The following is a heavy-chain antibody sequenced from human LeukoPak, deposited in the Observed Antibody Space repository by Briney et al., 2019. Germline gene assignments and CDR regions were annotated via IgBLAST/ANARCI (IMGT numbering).Heavy chain of an antibody. Sequence: SVKVSCKASGGTFSSYAISWVRQAPGQGLEWMGGIIPIFGTANYAQKFQGRVTITADESTSTAYMELSSLRSEDTAVYYCAREKFGELYYYYYGMDVWGQGTTVTVSS. D-gene: IGHD3-10*01. V-gene: IGHV1-69*13. J-gene: IGHJ6*02. CDR1: GGTFSSYA. CDR2: IIPIFGTA. CDR3: AREKFGELYYYYYGMDV.